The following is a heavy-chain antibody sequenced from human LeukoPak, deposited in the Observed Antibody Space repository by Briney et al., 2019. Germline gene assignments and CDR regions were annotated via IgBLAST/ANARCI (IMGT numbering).Heavy chain of an antibody. CDR1: GGSISSSSYY. CDR2: IYYSGST. Sequence: SETLSLTCTVSGGSISSSSYYWGWIRQPPGKGLEWIGSIYYSGSTYYNPSLKSRVTISVDTSKNQFSLKLSSVTAADTAVYYCARTYFPNYYDSSGYFLYYYYYYMDVWGKGTTVTISS. CDR3: ARTYFPNYYDSSGYFLYYYYYYMDV. D-gene: IGHD3-22*01. V-gene: IGHV4-39*07. J-gene: IGHJ6*03.